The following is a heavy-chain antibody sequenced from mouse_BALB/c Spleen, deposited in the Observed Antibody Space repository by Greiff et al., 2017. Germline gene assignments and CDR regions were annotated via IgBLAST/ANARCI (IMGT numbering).Heavy chain of an antibody. CDR3: ASGLDYDGFTGVAY. CDR1: GFNIKDYY. J-gene: IGHJ3*01. D-gene: IGHD2-3*01. V-gene: IGHV14-1*02. CDR2: IDPENGNT. Sequence: EVQLQQSGAELVRPGALVKLSCKASGFNIKDYYMHWVKQRPEQGLEWIGWIDPENGNTIYDPKFQGKASITADTSSNTAYLQLSSLTSEDSAVYYCASGLDYDGFTGVAYWGQGTLVTVSA.